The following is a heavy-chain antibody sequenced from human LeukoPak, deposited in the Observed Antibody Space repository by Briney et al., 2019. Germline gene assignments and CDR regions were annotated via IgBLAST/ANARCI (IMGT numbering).Heavy chain of an antibody. CDR2: IIPIFGTA. CDR3: ASYLPDFYDILTSPLGY. V-gene: IGHV1-69*13. Sequence: GASVKVSCKASGGTFSSYAISWVRQAPGQGLEWMGGIIPIFGTANYAQKFQGRVTITADESTSTAYMELSSLRSEDTAVYYCASYLPDFYDILTSPLGYWGQGTLVTVSS. D-gene: IGHD3-9*01. CDR1: GGTFSSYA. J-gene: IGHJ4*02.